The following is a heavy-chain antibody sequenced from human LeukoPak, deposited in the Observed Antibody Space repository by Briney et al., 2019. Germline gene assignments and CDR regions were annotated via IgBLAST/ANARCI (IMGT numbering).Heavy chain of an antibody. J-gene: IGHJ4*02. D-gene: IGHD5-12*01. Sequence: SDTLSLTSTVSGGSISSGSYYWRWIRQPAGKGLEWIGRIYTSGSTNYNPSLKSRVTISVAASKNQFSLKLSSVADADTAVYYCARVGRLRLRYFDYWGQGTLVTVSS. CDR1: GGSISSGSYY. CDR3: ARVGRLRLRYFDY. V-gene: IGHV4-61*02. CDR2: IYTSGST.